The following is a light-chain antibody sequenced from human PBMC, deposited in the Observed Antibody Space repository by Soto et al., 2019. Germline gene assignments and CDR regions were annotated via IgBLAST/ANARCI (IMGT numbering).Light chain of an antibody. V-gene: IGKV1-5*03. Sequence: DIQMTQSPSTLSACLVSTCSISCRASQSISSWLAWYQQKPGKAPKLLIYKASSLESGVPSRFSGSGSGTEFTLTISSLQPDDFATYYCQHYNSYSEAFGQGTKVDIK. CDR2: KAS. CDR1: QSISSW. CDR3: QHYNSYSEA. J-gene: IGKJ1*01.